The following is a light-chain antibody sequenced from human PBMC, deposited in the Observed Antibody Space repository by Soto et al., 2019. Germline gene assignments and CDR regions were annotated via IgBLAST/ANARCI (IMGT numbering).Light chain of an antibody. Sequence: EIQMTQSPSTLSASVGDRVTITCRATQSIGASLAWYQQQPGKGPKLLIYDASTLETGVPTRFSGSGSGTEFTVTISSLQPDDFASYYCQQYTSYPYTFGQGTKLMI. CDR2: DAS. CDR1: QSIGAS. CDR3: QQYTSYPYT. J-gene: IGKJ2*01. V-gene: IGKV1-5*01.